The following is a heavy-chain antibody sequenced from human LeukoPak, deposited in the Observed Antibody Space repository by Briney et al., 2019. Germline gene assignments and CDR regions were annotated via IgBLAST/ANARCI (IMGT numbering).Heavy chain of an antibody. V-gene: IGHV3-7*01. D-gene: IGHD2-2*01. CDR1: GFTFSSYW. CDR3: ARDGCSSTSCLDYYYYGMDV. J-gene: IGHJ6*02. Sequence: GGSLRLSCAASGFTFSSYWMSWVRQAPGKGLEWVANIKQDGSEKYYVDSVKGRFTISRDNAKNSLYLQMISLRAEDTAVYYCARDGCSSTSCLDYYYYGMDVWGQGTTVTVSS. CDR2: IKQDGSEK.